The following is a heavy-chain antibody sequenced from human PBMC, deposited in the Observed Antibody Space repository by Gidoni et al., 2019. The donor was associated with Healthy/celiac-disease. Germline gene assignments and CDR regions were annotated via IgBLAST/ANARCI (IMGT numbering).Heavy chain of an antibody. J-gene: IGHJ4*02. CDR2: INHSGST. V-gene: IGHV4-34*01. CDR1: GRSFTGYY. Sequence: QVQLHQWGAGLLKPSETLPLTCAVYGRSFTGYYWSWLRQRPGKGLEWIGEINHSGSTNYHPSLKSRVTIAVDTSKNQFSLKLSSVTAADTAVYYCARVGYGSGSYYKAVGDYWGQGTLVTVSS. CDR3: ARVGYGSGSYYKAVGDY. D-gene: IGHD3-10*01.